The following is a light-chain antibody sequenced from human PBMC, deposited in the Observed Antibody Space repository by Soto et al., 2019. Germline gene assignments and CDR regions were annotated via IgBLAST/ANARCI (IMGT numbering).Light chain of an antibody. CDR1: QGINIS. Sequence: DIQRPQSPSSLSASVGGRCTITGRASQGINISLAWYQQAAGKVPKHLTYGASKLHSGVPSRFRGGGSGTNFTLTISSLQPEDVETYYCQNYNSDPITFGQRTRLEIK. V-gene: IGKV1-27*01. J-gene: IGKJ5*01. CDR3: QNYNSDPIT. CDR2: GAS.